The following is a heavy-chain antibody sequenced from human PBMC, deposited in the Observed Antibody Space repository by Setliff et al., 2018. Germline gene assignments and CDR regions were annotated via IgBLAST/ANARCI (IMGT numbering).Heavy chain of an antibody. CDR1: DDSMNSGAYY. Sequence: SETLSLTCIVSDDSMNSGAYYWSWIRQHPGQGLEWIGYIYYSGSTYYNPSLKSRVTISVDTSKNQFSLKLSSVTAADTAVYYCARDRRIVGARHAFDIWGQGTMVTVSS. D-gene: IGHD1-26*01. V-gene: IGHV4-31*03. CDR3: ARDRRIVGARHAFDI. CDR2: IYYSGST. J-gene: IGHJ3*02.